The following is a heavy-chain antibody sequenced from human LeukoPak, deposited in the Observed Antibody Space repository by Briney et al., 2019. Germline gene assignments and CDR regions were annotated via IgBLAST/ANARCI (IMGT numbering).Heavy chain of an antibody. CDR3: ARDGSGSYYDYIDY. Sequence: PGGSLRLSCAASGFTFSSYSRNWVRQAPGKGLEWVSSISSSSSYIYYADSVKGRFTISRDNAKNSLYLQMNSLRAEDTAVYYCARDGSGSYYDYIDYWGQGTLVTVSS. J-gene: IGHJ4*02. D-gene: IGHD1-26*01. CDR2: ISSSSSYI. V-gene: IGHV3-21*01. CDR1: GFTFSSYS.